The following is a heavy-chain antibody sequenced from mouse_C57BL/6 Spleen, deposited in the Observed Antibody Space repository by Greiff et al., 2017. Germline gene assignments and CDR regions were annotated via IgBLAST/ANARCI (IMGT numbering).Heavy chain of an antibody. CDR2: ISSGSSTI. V-gene: IGHV5-17*01. D-gene: IGHD2-4*01. CDR1: GFTFSDYG. J-gene: IGHJ3*01. Sequence: EVNVVESGGGLVKPGGSLKLSCAASGFTFSDYGMHWVRQAPEKGLEWVAYISSGSSTIYYADTVKGRFTISRDNAKNTLFLQMTSLRSDDTAMYYCARSMYYDFAYWGQGTLVAVSA. CDR3: ARSMYYDFAY.